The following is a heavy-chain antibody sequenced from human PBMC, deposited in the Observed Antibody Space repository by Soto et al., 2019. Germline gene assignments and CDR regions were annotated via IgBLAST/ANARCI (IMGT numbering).Heavy chain of an antibody. D-gene: IGHD3-16*01. CDR3: ARDQLMITFGGPFDY. CDR1: GFTFSSYS. Sequence: GGSLRLSCAASGFTFSSYSMNWVRQAPGKGLEWVSYISSSSSTIYYADSVKGRFTISRDNAKNSLYLQMNSLRAEDTAVYYCARDQLMITFGGPFDYWGQGTLVTVSS. CDR2: ISSSSSTI. J-gene: IGHJ4*02. V-gene: IGHV3-48*01.